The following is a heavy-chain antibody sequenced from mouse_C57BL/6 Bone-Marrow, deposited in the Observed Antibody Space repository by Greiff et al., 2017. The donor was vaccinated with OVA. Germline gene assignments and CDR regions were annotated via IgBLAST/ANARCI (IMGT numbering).Heavy chain of an antibody. CDR1: GYTFTDYY. Sequence: EVQLQQSGPELVKPGASVKISCKASGYTFTDYYMNWVTQSPGKSLEWIGDINPNNGGTSYNQKFKGKATLTVDKSSSTAYIELRSLTSEDAAVYYCAKGGSSYGWYFDVWGTGTTVTVSS. V-gene: IGHV1-26*01. D-gene: IGHD1-1*01. CDR3: AKGGSSYGWYFDV. J-gene: IGHJ1*03. CDR2: INPNNGGT.